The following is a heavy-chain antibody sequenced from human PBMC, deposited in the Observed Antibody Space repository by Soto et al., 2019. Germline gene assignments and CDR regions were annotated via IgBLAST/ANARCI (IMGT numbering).Heavy chain of an antibody. V-gene: IGHV1-69*12. Sequence: QVQLVQYGAEVKKPGSSVKVSCKASGGTFSSYAISWVRQAPGQGLAWMGGIIPIFGTANYAQKVQGRVTITADESTSTAYMELSSLRSEDTAVYYCASSKMVATALVSFDYWGQGTLVTVSS. CDR3: ASSKMVATALVSFDY. CDR2: IIPIFGTA. CDR1: GGTFSSYA. D-gene: IGHD5-12*01. J-gene: IGHJ4*02.